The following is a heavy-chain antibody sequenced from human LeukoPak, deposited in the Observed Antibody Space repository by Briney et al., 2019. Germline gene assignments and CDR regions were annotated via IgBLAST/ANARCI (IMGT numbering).Heavy chain of an antibody. CDR1: GGTFSSYA. J-gene: IGHJ4*02. CDR2: IIPILGIA. D-gene: IGHD1-26*01. Sequence: GASVEVSCKASGGTFSSYAISWVRQAPGQGLEWMGRIIPILGIANYAQKFQGRVTITADKSTSTAYMELSSLRSEDTAVYYCARSPLVVGAPDYWGQGTLVTVSS. V-gene: IGHV1-69*04. CDR3: ARSPLVVGAPDY.